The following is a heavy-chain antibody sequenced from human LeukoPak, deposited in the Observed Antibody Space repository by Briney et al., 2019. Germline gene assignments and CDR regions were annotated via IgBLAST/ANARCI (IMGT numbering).Heavy chain of an antibody. J-gene: IGHJ4*02. CDR2: IYPGDSDT. V-gene: IGHV5-51*01. Sequence: ASVKVSCKASGGTFSSYAISWVRQMPGKGLEWMGIIYPGDSDTRYSPSFQGQVTISADKSISTAYLQWSSLKASDTAMYYCARQIGYDSSGYQFDYWGQGTLVTVSS. CDR1: GGTFSSYA. CDR3: ARQIGYDSSGYQFDY. D-gene: IGHD3-22*01.